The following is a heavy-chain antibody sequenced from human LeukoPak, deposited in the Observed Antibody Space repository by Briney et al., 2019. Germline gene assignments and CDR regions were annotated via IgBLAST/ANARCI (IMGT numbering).Heavy chain of an antibody. Sequence: ASVKVSCKASGYTFTGYYMHWVRQAPGQGLEWMGWINPNSGGTNYAQKFQGWVTMTRDTSISTAYMELSRLRSDDTAVYYCARDRMEEHIVVVTDLDYWGQGILVTVSS. CDR2: INPNSGGT. CDR3: ARDRMEEHIVVVTDLDY. CDR1: GYTFTGYY. D-gene: IGHD2-21*02. J-gene: IGHJ4*02. V-gene: IGHV1-2*04.